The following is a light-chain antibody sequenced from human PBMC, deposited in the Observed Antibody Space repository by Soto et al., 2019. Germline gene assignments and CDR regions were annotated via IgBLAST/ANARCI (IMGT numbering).Light chain of an antibody. V-gene: IGKV3D-20*02. J-gene: IGKJ4*01. CDR3: QQRSNS. Sequence: IVFTQSPCALSLSPGERATHSCRASQTVRNNYLAWYQQKPGQAPRLLIYDASSRATGIPDRFSGGGSGTDFTLTISSLEPEDFAVYYCQQRSNSFGGGTKVDI. CDR1: QTVRNNY. CDR2: DAS.